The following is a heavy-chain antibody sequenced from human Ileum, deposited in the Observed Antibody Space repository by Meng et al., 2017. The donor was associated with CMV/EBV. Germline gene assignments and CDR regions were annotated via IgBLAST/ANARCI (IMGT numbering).Heavy chain of an antibody. CDR1: GFTFSSYA. CDR3: ARRSLSGTGGIHYFDY. CDR2: ITSDGGSA. Sequence: GGSLRLSCAASGFTFSSYAMQWVRQAPGKGLEYVLSITSDGGSAFYADSVKGRFTISRDNYKNTLYLQMDSLRPEDMAVYYCARRSLSGTGGIHYFDYWGQGTLVTVSS. D-gene: IGHD3-10*01. V-gene: IGHV3-64*02. J-gene: IGHJ4*02.